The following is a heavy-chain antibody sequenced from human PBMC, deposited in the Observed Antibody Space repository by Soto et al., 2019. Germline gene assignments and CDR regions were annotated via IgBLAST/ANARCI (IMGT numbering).Heavy chain of an antibody. V-gene: IGHV4-39*01. CDR1: DGSISSNNYY. CDR3: ASRTNYNYYAVDV. J-gene: IGHJ6*02. Sequence: QLQLQESGPGLVKPSETLSLTCTVSDGSISSNNYYWGWIRQPPGKGLEWIGSIYYSGDTYYNSSLKSRVTISLGTSKNQVSLKLSSVTAADTAVYYCASRTNYNYYAVDVWGQGTTVTVSS. CDR2: IYYSGDT.